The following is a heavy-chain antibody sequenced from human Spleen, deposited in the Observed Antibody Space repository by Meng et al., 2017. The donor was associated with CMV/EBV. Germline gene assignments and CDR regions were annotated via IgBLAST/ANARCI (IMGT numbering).Heavy chain of an antibody. CDR2: INHSGST. Sequence: QGQLQHWGAGLWKPSATLSLTCAVYGGSFSGYYWSWIRQPPGKGLEWIGEINHSGSTNYNPSLKSRVTISVDTSKNQFSLKLSSVTATDTAVYYCARDGDGYPTDYWGQGTLVTVSS. CDR3: ARDGDGYPTDY. J-gene: IGHJ4*02. V-gene: IGHV4-34*01. CDR1: GGSFSGYY. D-gene: IGHD5-24*01.